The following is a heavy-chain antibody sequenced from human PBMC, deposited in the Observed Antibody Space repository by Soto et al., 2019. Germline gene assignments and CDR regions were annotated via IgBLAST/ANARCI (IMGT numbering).Heavy chain of an antibody. Sequence: ASVKVSCKASGYTFTGDYMRWVRQAPGQGFEWMGIINPSGGITSYAHKYQGRVTMTRDTSTSTVYMELSSLRSEDTAVYYCARGAPRGYSDGYSMGDDWGQGTLVTVSS. CDR3: ARGAPRGYSDGYSMGDD. J-gene: IGHJ4*02. CDR2: INPSGGIT. V-gene: IGHV1-46*01. CDR1: GYTFTGDY. D-gene: IGHD5-18*01.